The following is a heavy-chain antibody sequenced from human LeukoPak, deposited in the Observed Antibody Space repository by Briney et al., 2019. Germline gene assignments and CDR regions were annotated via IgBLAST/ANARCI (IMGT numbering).Heavy chain of an antibody. J-gene: IGHJ6*02. CDR1: GSTLTEHA. V-gene: IGHV3-23*01. CDR3: AKDKGWGYSAYDCYGMDV. CDR2: ISGSGSST. D-gene: IGHD1-26*01. Sequence: QSGGSLRLSCAVSGSTLTEHAWSWVRQAPGKGLEWVSAISGSGSSTYYADSVKGRFTISRDNSKNTLYLQMNSLRAEDTAVYYCAKDKGWGYSAYDCYGMDVWGQGTTVTVSS.